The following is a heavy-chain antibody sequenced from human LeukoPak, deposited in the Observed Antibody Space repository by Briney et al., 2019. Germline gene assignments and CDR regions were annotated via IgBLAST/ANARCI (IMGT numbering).Heavy chain of an antibody. CDR3: AREVYSSSWYDY. CDR2: IYHSGCT. J-gene: IGHJ4*02. CDR1: GGSISSSNW. D-gene: IGHD6-13*01. Sequence: SGTLSLTCAVSGGSISSSNWWSWVRQPPGKGLEWIGEIYHSGCTNYNPPLKSRVTISVDKSKNQFSLKLSSVTAADTAVYYCAREVYSSSWYDYWGQGTLVTVSS. V-gene: IGHV4-4*02.